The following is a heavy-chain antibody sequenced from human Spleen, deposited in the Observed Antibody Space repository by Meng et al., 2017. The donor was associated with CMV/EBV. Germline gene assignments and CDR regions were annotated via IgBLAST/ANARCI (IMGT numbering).Heavy chain of an antibody. J-gene: IGHJ4*02. CDR2: VSAYNGNT. D-gene: IGHD1-26*01. CDR3: ARSKTVASSVGATSY. Sequence: ASVKVSCKASGYTFTTNTISWVRQAPGQGLEWMGWVSAYNGNTNYAQKFQGRVTMTRDTSISTAYMELSRLRSDDTAVYYCARSKTVASSVGATSYWGQGTLVTVSS. CDR1: GYTFTTNT. V-gene: IGHV1-18*01.